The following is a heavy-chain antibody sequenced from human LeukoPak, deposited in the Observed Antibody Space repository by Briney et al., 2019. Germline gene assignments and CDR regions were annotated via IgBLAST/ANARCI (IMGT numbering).Heavy chain of an antibody. Sequence: GGSLRLSCAASGFTFCSYAMSWVRHAPGKGLEWVSGISGSGGSTYYADSVEGRFTISRDNSKDTLFLQMNSQRAEDTAVYYCTKVSSMIVVFRNAFDIWGQGTMVTVPS. J-gene: IGHJ3*02. CDR2: ISGSGGST. D-gene: IGHD3-22*01. CDR3: TKVSSMIVVFRNAFDI. CDR1: GFTFCSYA. V-gene: IGHV3-23*01.